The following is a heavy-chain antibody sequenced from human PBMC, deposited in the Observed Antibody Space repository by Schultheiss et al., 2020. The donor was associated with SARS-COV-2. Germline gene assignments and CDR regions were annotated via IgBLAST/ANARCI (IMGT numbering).Heavy chain of an antibody. D-gene: IGHD2-2*01. Sequence: ASVKVSCKASGGTFSSYAISWVRQAPGQGLEWMGWINPSGGSTSYAQKFQGRVTMTRDTSTTTVYMELGSLRSEDTAVYYCARDSLVVPAAWLYSYDMDVWGQGTTVTVSS. V-gene: IGHV1-46*01. CDR3: ARDSLVVPAAWLYSYDMDV. J-gene: IGHJ6*02. CDR1: GGTFSSYA. CDR2: INPSGGST.